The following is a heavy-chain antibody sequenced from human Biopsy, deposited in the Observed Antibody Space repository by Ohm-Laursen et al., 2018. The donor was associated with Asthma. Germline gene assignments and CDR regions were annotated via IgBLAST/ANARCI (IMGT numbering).Heavy chain of an antibody. CDR1: GDSITSGGCC. Sequence: SQTLSLTYTVSGDSITSGGCCWNWIRQHPGKGLEWIGYIHHSGTSYFNPSLKSRVSFSRDTSKNQFSLRLSSVTAADTAMYYCARIPRRSGSYFVDYWGQGTLVIVSS. V-gene: IGHV4-31*03. J-gene: IGHJ4*02. D-gene: IGHD3-22*01. CDR2: IHHSGTS. CDR3: ARIPRRSGSYFVDY.